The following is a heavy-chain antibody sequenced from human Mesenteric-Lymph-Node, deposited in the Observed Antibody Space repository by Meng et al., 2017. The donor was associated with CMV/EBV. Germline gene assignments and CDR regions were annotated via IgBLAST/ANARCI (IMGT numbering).Heavy chain of an antibody. J-gene: IGHJ6*02. Sequence: SETLSLTCTVSDDSIRSYFWSWIRQPPGKGLEWIGYIYYSGTTNYNPSLKSRVTISVDTSENQFSLWLSSVTAADTAVYYCAREPYFCSSTSCYGPQTKYYNYGMDVWGQGTRVTVSS. CDR2: IYYSGTT. CDR1: DDSIRSYF. CDR3: AREPYFCSSTSCYGPQTKYYNYGMDV. V-gene: IGHV4-59*01. D-gene: IGHD2-2*01.